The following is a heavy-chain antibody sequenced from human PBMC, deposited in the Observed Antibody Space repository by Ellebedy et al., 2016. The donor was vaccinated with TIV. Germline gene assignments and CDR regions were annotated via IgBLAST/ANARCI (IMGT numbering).Heavy chain of an antibody. Sequence: PGGSLRLSCSASGFTSSSYAMHWVRQAPGKGLEYVSAISSNGGSTYYADSVKGRFTISRDNSKNTLYLQMSSLRAEDTAVYYCVKGVAVAEDYWGQGTLVTVSS. J-gene: IGHJ4*02. CDR2: ISSNGGST. V-gene: IGHV3-64D*06. CDR1: GFTSSSYA. D-gene: IGHD6-19*01. CDR3: VKGVAVAEDY.